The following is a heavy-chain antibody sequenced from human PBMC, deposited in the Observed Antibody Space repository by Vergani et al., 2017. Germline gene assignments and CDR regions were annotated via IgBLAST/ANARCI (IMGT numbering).Heavy chain of an antibody. D-gene: IGHD6-6*01. J-gene: IGHJ3*02. CDR2: ISGSGGST. CDR1: GFTFSSYA. Sequence: EVQLLESGGGLVQPGGSLRLSCAASGFTFSSYAMSWVRQAPGKGLEWVSAISGSGGSTYYADSVKGRFTISRENSKNTLYLQMNSLRAEDTAVYYCAKASEEYSSASDAYDIWSLGTMVTGSS. V-gene: IGHV3-23*01. CDR3: AKASEEYSSASDAYDI.